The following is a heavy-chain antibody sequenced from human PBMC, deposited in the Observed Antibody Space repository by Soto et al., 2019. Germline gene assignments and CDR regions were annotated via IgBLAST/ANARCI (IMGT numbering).Heavy chain of an antibody. D-gene: IGHD6-25*01. CDR1: GFTFSSYG. Sequence: EVQLVESGGGLVQPGGSLRLSCAASGFTFSSYGMDWVRQAPGKGPEWVAYINSGGSSIYYGDSVKGRFTISRDNAKNSLYLQMNSLRAEDTAVYYCAKEKSVTNSGYDAFDIWGQGTMVTVS. V-gene: IGHV3-48*03. CDR2: INSGGSSI. J-gene: IGHJ3*02. CDR3: AKEKSVTNSGYDAFDI.